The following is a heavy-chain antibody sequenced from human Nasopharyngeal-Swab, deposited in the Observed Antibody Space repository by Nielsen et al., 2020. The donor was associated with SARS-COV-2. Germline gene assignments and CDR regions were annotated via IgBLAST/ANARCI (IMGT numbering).Heavy chain of an antibody. J-gene: IGHJ4*02. CDR1: GGSISSGCYY. Sequence: SETLSLTCTVSGGSISSGCYYWSWIRQHPGKGLEWIGYLFYSGSNYYNPSLKSRVTISVDPSKNQFSLKLSSVTAADTAVYYCARGLRDYVWGSFRSYFDYWGQGTLVTVSS. V-gene: IGHV4-31*03. CDR3: ARGLRDYVWGSFRSYFDY. CDR2: LFYSGSN. D-gene: IGHD3-16*02.